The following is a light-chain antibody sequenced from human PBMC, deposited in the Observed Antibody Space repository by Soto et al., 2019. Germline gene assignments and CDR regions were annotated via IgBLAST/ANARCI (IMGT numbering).Light chain of an antibody. Sequence: EIVLTQSPGTLSLSPGERATLSCRASQGVSSGYLAWYQQKPGQAPRLLIYGTSIRATGIPDRFSGSGSGTDFTLTISRLEPEDFAVYYCQQYYTSPLTFGGGTKVEIK. CDR3: QQYYTSPLT. J-gene: IGKJ4*01. V-gene: IGKV3-20*01. CDR1: QGVSSGY. CDR2: GTS.